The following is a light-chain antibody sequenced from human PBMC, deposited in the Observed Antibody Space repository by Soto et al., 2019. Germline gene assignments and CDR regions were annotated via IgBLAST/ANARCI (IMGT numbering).Light chain of an antibody. V-gene: IGLV2-14*01. J-gene: IGLJ3*02. CDR2: EVS. CDR1: SSDVGGYDY. CDR3: SSYVVSYKWV. Sequence: QSALTQPASVSGSPGQSITISCTGTSSDVGGYDYVSWYQQHPSKAPKLIIYEVSDRPSGVSNRFSGSKSGNTASLTVFGLQAEDEADYYCSSYVVSYKWVFGGGTKLTVL.